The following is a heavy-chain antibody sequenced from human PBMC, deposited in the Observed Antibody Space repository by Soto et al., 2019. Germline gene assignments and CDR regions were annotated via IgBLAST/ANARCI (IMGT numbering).Heavy chain of an antibody. V-gene: IGHV1-18*01. CDR3: ARDPPGKNDLDY. D-gene: IGHD1-1*01. CDR2: IGVYNGGT. Sequence: QVQLVQSGPEVKKPGASVKVSCKASGYIFSSHGVSWVRQAPRQGLEWMGWIGVYNGGTKYEQKFQGRVTLTTDTSTSTAYMELRSLRYDDTAVYYCARDPPGKNDLDYWGQGTLVTVSS. CDR1: GYIFSSHG. J-gene: IGHJ4*02.